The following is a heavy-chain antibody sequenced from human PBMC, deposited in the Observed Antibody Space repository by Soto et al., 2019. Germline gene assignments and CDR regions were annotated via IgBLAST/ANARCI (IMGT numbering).Heavy chain of an antibody. CDR3: ARAPQVYPYSSGWYCDY. CDR1: GFTFSSYA. Sequence: PGGSLRLSCAASGFTFSSYAMHWVRQAPGKGLEWVAVISYDGSNKYYADSVKGRFTISRDNSKNTLYLQMNSLRAEDTAVYYCARAPQVYPYSSGWYCDYWGQGTLVTVSS. V-gene: IGHV3-30-3*01. J-gene: IGHJ4*02. D-gene: IGHD6-19*01. CDR2: ISYDGSNK.